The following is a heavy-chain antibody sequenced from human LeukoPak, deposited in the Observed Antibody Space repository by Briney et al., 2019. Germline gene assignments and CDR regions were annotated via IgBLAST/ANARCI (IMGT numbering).Heavy chain of an antibody. J-gene: IGHJ4*02. Sequence: GGSLRLSCAASGFTFSSYWMSWVRQAPGKGLEWVSSISSSSSYIYYADSVKGRFTISRDNAKNSLYLQMNSLRAEDTAVYYCARGDNSGWRNVYYFDYWGQGTLVTVSS. CDR3: ARGDNSGWRNVYYFDY. CDR2: ISSSSSYI. CDR1: GFTFSSYW. D-gene: IGHD6-19*01. V-gene: IGHV3-21*01.